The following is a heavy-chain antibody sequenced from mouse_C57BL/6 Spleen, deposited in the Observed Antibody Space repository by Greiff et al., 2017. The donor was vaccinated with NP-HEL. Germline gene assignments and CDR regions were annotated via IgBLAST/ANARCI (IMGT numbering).Heavy chain of an antibody. CDR3: VRQLRPLYAVDY. CDR1: GYTFTSYW. J-gene: IGHJ4*01. V-gene: IGHV1-64*01. Sequence: QVQLQQPGAELVKPGASVKLSCKASGYTFTSYWMHWVKQRPGQGLEWIGMIHPNSGSTNYNEKFKSKATLTVDKSSSTAYMQLSSRTSEDAAVYYCVRQLRPLYAVDYWGQGTSVTVSS. D-gene: IGHD3-2*02. CDR2: IHPNSGST.